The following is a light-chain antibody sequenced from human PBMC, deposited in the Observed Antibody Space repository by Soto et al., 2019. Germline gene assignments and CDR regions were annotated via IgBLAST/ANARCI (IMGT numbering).Light chain of an antibody. J-gene: IGKJ3*01. V-gene: IGKV3-11*01. CDR2: DAS. Sequence: EIVLTQSPATLSLSPGERATLSCRASQSVSSYLAWYQQKPGQAPRLLIYDASNRATGIPTRFSGSGSGTDVTLTSSSLEPEDFAVYYCQQRSSWPGTFGPGTKVDIK. CDR3: QQRSSWPGT. CDR1: QSVSSY.